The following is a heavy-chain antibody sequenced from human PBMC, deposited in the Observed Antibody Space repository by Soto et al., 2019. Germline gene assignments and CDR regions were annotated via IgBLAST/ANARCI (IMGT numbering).Heavy chain of an antibody. J-gene: IGHJ6*02. CDR3: TRDQKYYDFWSGYYTGNCYYGMDV. CDR2: IRSKAYGGTT. Sequence: GGSLRLSCTASGFTFGDYAMSWFRQAPGKGLEWVGFIRSKAYGGTTEYAASVKGRFTISRDDSKSIAYLQMNSLKTEDTAVYYCTRDQKYYDFWSGYYTGNCYYGMDVWGQGTTVTVSS. D-gene: IGHD3-3*01. CDR1: GFTFGDYA. V-gene: IGHV3-49*03.